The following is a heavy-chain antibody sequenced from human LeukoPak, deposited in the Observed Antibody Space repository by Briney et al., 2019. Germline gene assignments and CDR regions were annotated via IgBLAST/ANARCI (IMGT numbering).Heavy chain of an antibody. V-gene: IGHV3-15*01. Sequence: GGSLRLSCAASGFTFSNAWMSWVRQAPGKGLEWVGRIKSKTDGGTTDYAAPVKGRFTISRDDSKNTLYLQMNSLKTEDTAVYYCTTTAGWYYDSSGYLEDFDYWGQGTLVTVSS. CDR3: TTTAGWYYDSSGYLEDFDY. J-gene: IGHJ4*02. CDR1: GFTFSNAW. D-gene: IGHD3-22*01. CDR2: IKSKTDGGTT.